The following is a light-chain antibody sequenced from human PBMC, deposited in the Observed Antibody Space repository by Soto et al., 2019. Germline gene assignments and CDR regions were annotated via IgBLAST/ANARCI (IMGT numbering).Light chain of an antibody. CDR2: DVS. CDR1: SSDVGGYNY. V-gene: IGLV2-8*01. CDR3: ISYAGSNKPA. Sequence: QSALTQPPSASGSPGQSVAISCSGTSSDVGGYNYVSWYQQHPGKAPELMIYDVSKRPSGVPDRFSGSKSGNTASLTVSGRQAEDEADYYCISYAGSNKPAFGGGTKLTVL. J-gene: IGLJ2*01.